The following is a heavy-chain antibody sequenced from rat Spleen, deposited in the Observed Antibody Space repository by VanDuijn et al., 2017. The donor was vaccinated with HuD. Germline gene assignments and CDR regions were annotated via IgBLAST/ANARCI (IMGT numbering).Heavy chain of an antibody. Sequence: EVQLVESGGGLVQPGRSMKLSCAASGLSFSNYDMAWVRQAPTKGLEWVATITHTDGSTFYPDSVKGRFTISRDNAKSTLYLQMNSLRSEDTATYYCTRENWVFDYWGQGVMVTVSS. CDR2: ITHTDGST. V-gene: IGHV5-46*01. D-gene: IGHD5-1*01. CDR1: GLSFSNYD. CDR3: TRENWVFDY. J-gene: IGHJ2*01.